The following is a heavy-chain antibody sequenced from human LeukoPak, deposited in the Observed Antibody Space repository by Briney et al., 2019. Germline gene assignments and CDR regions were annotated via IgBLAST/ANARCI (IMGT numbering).Heavy chain of an antibody. CDR2: ISAYNGNT. Sequence: ASVKVSCKTSGYTFTSYGISWVRQAPGQGLEWMGWISAYNGNTNYAQKVQGRVTMTTDTSTSTAYMELRSLRSDDSAVYYCARGLQENLAWLTAFSAFDIWGQGTMVTVSS. CDR3: ARGLQENLAWLTAFSAFDI. D-gene: IGHD6-19*01. J-gene: IGHJ3*02. V-gene: IGHV1-18*01. CDR1: GYTFTSYG.